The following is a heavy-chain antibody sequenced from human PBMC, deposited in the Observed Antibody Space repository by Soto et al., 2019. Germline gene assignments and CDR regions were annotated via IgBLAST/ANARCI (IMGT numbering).Heavy chain of an antibody. V-gene: IGHV5-10-1*01. Sequence: PGESLKISCKGSGYSFTSYWSSWVRQMPGKGLEWMGRIDPSDSYTNYSPSFQGHVTISANKSISTSYLQWSSLKASDTAMYYCARLRLQHNIVGPGGGSYYGMDVWGQGTTVTVSS. J-gene: IGHJ6*02. CDR1: GYSFTSYW. CDR2: IDPSDSYT. D-gene: IGHD2-15*01. CDR3: ARLRLQHNIVGPGGGSYYGMDV.